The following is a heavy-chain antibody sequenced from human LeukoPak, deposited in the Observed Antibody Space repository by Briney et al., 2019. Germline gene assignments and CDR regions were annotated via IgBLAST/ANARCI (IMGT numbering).Heavy chain of an antibody. CDR3: ARDVHGDYGSGWFDP. CDR2: IMPLFGTA. J-gene: IGHJ5*02. CDR1: GSAFNNSA. V-gene: IGHV1-69*05. D-gene: IGHD4-17*01. Sequence: SVKVSCKTSGSAFNNSAISWVRQAPGQGPEWLGGIMPLFGTAGYAQKFQGRVTITKDESTRTVYLELTSLTSDDTAVYYCARDVHGDYGSGWFDPWGQGTLVSVSS.